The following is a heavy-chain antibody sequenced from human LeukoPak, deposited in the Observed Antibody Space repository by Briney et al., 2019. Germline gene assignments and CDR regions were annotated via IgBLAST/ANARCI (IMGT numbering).Heavy chain of an antibody. V-gene: IGHV3-23*01. CDR3: ARENIFDF. J-gene: IGHJ4*01. D-gene: IGHD2/OR15-2a*01. Sequence: GGSLRLSCAVSGFNFNNYGVSWVRQAPGEGPEWVSAIGATDDSTYYADSVKGRFTISRDNSRNTVYLQMNRLRGADTSLYFCARENIFDFWGQGTLVTVSS. CDR1: GFNFNNYG. CDR2: IGATDDST.